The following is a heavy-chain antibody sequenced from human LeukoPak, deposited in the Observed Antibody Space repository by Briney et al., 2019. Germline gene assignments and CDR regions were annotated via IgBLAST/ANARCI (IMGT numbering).Heavy chain of an antibody. CDR1: GFTISSYS. CDR2: ISSSSSYI. D-gene: IGHD1-26*01. Sequence: GGSLRLSCAASGFTISSYSMNWVRQAPGKGLEWVSSISSSSSYIYYADSVKGRFTISRDNAKNSLYLQMNSLRAEDTAVYYCAREERLSGSYSYGMDVWGQGTTVTVSS. V-gene: IGHV3-21*01. J-gene: IGHJ6*02. CDR3: AREERLSGSYSYGMDV.